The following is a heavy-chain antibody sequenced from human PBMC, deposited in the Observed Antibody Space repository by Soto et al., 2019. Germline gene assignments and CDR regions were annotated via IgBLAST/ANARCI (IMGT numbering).Heavy chain of an antibody. CDR2: MNPNSGNT. J-gene: IGHJ4*02. CDR1: GYTFTRDD. V-gene: IGHV1-8*01. Sequence: QVQLVQSGAEVKKPGASVKVSCKPSGYTFTRDDINWMRQATGQGLEWMGWMNPNSGNTGYAQKFQVRVTMTRNTSISTAYMELRRLRSEDTAVYYCARIRTYGDYHYWGQGTLVTGSS. CDR3: ARIRTYGDYHY. D-gene: IGHD4-17*01.